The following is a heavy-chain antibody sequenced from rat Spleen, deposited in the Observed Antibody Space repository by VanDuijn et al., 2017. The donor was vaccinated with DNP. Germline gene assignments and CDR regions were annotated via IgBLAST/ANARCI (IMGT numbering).Heavy chain of an antibody. CDR3: ASYYYDGYYAMDA. CDR1: GFSITSNY. D-gene: IGHD1-12*02. Sequence: EVQLQESGPGLVKPSQSLSLTCSVTGFSITSNYWGWIRKLLGNKMEWIGYINYSGSTGYNPSLKSRISISRDTSKNQFFLQLNSVTTEDTATYYCASYYYDGYYAMDAWGQGTSVTVSS. J-gene: IGHJ4*01. CDR2: INYSGST. V-gene: IGHV3-1*01.